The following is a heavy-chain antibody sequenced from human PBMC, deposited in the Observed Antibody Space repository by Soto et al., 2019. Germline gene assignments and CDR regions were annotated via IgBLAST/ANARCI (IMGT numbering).Heavy chain of an antibody. Sequence: SETLSLTCTVSGGSISSYYWSWIRQPPGKGLEWIGYIYYSGSTNYNPSLKSRVTISVDTSKNQFSLKLSSVTAADTAVYYRARAPYDVDYQVYYYYYMDVWGKGTTVTV. D-gene: IGHD4-17*01. CDR2: IYYSGST. CDR3: ARAPYDVDYQVYYYYYMDV. CDR1: GGSISSYY. V-gene: IGHV4-59*01. J-gene: IGHJ6*03.